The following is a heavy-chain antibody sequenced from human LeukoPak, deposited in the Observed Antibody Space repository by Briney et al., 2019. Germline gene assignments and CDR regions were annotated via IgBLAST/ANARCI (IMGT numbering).Heavy chain of an antibody. V-gene: IGHV3-11*04. J-gene: IGHJ4*02. D-gene: IGHD6-6*01. CDR1: GFTFSDYY. CDR3: VGESTSSTDY. CDR2: ISGSGTTI. Sequence: GRSLRLSCAASGFTFSDYYMSWIRQAPGKGLEWLSYISGSGTTIYYADSVKGRFTISRDNAKNSLYLQMSSLRAEDTAVYYCVGESTSSTDYWGQGTLVTVSS.